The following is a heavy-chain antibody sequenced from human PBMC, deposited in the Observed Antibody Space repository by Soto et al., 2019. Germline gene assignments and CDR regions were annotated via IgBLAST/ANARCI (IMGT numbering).Heavy chain of an antibody. V-gene: IGHV3-9*01. CDR2: ISWNSGSI. CDR3: AKDMSSYMGYYFDS. J-gene: IGHJ4*02. CDR1: GFTFDNYA. D-gene: IGHD1-26*01. Sequence: EVQLVESGGGLVQPGRSLRLSCAASGFTFDNYAMHWVRQAPGKGLEWVSGISWNSGSIGYADSVKGRFTISRDNAKNSLYLQVTSLRAEDTALYYCAKDMSSYMGYYFDSWGQGTLVTVSS.